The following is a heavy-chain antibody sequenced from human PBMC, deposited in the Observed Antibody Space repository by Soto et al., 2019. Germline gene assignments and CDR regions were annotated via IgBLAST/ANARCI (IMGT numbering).Heavy chain of an antibody. Sequence: SETLSLTCTVSGGSISSYYWSWIRQPPGKGLEWIGYIYYSGSTNYNPSLKSRVTISVDTSKNQFSLKLSSVTAADTAVYYCAREHYYDSSGYYTDAFDIWGQGTMVTVSS. J-gene: IGHJ3*02. V-gene: IGHV4-59*01. CDR3: AREHYYDSSGYYTDAFDI. D-gene: IGHD3-22*01. CDR1: GGSISSYY. CDR2: IYYSGST.